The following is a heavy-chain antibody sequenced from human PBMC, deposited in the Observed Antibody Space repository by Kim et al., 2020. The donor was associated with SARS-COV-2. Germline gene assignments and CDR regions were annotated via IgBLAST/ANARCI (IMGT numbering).Heavy chain of an antibody. CDR2: LSASGSGA. V-gene: IGHV3-23*01. D-gene: IGHD3-22*01. J-gene: IGHJ4*02. CDR3: AKRAYDSRGHVDY. CDR1: GFTFSNYA. Sequence: GGSLRLSCAASGFTFSNYAMSWVRQAPGTGLEWVSTLSASGSGAYYAASVKGRFFISRDNSKNILFLQMNSLRAEDTALYYCAKRAYDSRGHVDYWGQGTLVTVSS.